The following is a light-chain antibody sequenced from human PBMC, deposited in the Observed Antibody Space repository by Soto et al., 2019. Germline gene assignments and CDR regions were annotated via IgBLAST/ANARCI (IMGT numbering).Light chain of an antibody. CDR2: GNS. CDR3: QSYDSSLSGSYV. Sequence: QSVLTQPPSVSGAPGQRVTISCTGSSSNIGAGYDVHWYQQLPGTAPKLLIYGNSNRPSGVPDRFSGSKSGTSASLAITGLQAEDEADYYCQSYDSSLSGSYVFGTGTK. V-gene: IGLV1-40*01. CDR1: SSNIGAGYD. J-gene: IGLJ1*01.